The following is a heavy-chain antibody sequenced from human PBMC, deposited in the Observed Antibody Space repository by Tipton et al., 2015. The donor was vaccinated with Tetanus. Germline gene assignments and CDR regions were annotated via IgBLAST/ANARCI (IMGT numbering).Heavy chain of an antibody. V-gene: IGHV3-21*01. CDR1: GFTFSNYA. D-gene: IGHD6-25*01. CDR2: ISSTSRYI. Sequence: SLRLSCVASGFTFSNYAMNWVRQGPAGGLEWVSSISSTSRYINYADSVKGRFTISRDNAKNSLFLEMNTLRGDDTAVYYCVSGSALDYWGQGTRITVSS. CDR3: VSGSALDY. J-gene: IGHJ4*02.